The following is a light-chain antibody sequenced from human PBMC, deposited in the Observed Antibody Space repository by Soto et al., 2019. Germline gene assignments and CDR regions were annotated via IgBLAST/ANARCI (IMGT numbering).Light chain of an antibody. Sequence: DIQMTQSPSSLSASVGDRVTITCRASQGIGNDLGWYQQKPGKAPKRLIYSSFILQSGVPSRFSGSGSGTEFTLTISSLQPEDFATYYCLQHSSYPWTFGQGTKVEI. J-gene: IGKJ1*01. CDR3: LQHSSYPWT. CDR2: SSF. CDR1: QGIGND. V-gene: IGKV1-17*01.